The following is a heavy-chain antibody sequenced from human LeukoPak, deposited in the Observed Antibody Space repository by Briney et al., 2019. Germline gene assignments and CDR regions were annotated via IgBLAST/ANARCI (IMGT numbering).Heavy chain of an antibody. Sequence: GSLRLSCAASGFTFSSYDMYWVRQGTGKGLEWVSGIGTAGDTYYPGSVKGRFTISRDNAKNSLYLQMNSLRAGDTAVYYCARSGRFGELFPFDYWGQGTLVTVSS. CDR2: IGTAGDT. CDR1: GFTFSSYD. V-gene: IGHV3-13*01. D-gene: IGHD3-10*01. J-gene: IGHJ4*02. CDR3: ARSGRFGELFPFDY.